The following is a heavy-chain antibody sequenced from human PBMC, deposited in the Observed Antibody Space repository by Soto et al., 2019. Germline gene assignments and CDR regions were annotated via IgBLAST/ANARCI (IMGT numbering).Heavy chain of an antibody. D-gene: IGHD5-12*01. V-gene: IGHV1-3*01. CDR2: INAGNGNT. Sequence: ASVKVSCKASGYTFTSYAMHWVRQAPGQRLEWMGWINAGNGNTKYSQKFQGRVTITRDTSASTAYMELSSLRSEDTAVYYCAREALGWLRLRAAVAGIAWFDPWGQGTLVTVSS. J-gene: IGHJ5*02. CDR3: AREALGWLRLRAAVAGIAWFDP. CDR1: GYTFTSYA.